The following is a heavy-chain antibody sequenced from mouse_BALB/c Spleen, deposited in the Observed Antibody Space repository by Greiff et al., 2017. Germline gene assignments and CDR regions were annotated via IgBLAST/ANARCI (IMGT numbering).Heavy chain of an antibody. J-gene: IGHJ1*01. Sequence: EVQRVESGGDLVKPGGSLKLSCAASGFTFSSYGMSWVRQTPDKRLEWVATISSGGSYTYYPDSVKGRFTISRDNAKNTLYLQMSSLKSEDTAMYYCARQGYVTDWWYFDVWGAGTTVTVSS. CDR1: GFTFSSYG. CDR2: ISSGGSYT. CDR3: ARQGYVTDWWYFDV. D-gene: IGHD2-13*01. V-gene: IGHV5-6*01.